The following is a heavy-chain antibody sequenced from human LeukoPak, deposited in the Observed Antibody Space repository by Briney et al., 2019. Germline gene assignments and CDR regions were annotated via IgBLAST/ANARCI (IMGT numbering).Heavy chain of an antibody. Sequence: GGSLRLSCAASGFTFSSYSMHWVRQAPGKGLEWVPYISSSSSTIYYADSVKGRFTIYRDNAKNSLYLQMNSLRAEDTAVYYCARADYYETSGPFGYWGQGTLVIVSS. CDR2: ISSSSSTI. CDR3: ARADYYETSGPFGY. J-gene: IGHJ4*02. CDR1: GFTFSSYS. D-gene: IGHD3-22*01. V-gene: IGHV3-48*01.